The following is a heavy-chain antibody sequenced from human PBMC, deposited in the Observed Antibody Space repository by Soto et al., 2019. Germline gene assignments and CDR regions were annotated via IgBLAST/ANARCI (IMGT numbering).Heavy chain of an antibody. CDR1: GFTFSSSS. CDR3: AKLVSH. Sequence: PGGSLILSCAASGFTFSSSSMSWVRQAPGKGLEWVSVIVGGGDTTYYADSVKGRFTISRDNSKNTLYLQMNSLRAEDTAVYYCAKLVSHWGQGTLVTVSS. J-gene: IGHJ4*02. CDR2: IVGGGDTT. V-gene: IGHV3-23*01.